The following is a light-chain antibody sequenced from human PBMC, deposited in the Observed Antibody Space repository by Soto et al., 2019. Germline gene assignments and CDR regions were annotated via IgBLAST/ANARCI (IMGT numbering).Light chain of an antibody. J-gene: IGKJ5*01. CDR1: QGINTF. V-gene: IGKV1-9*01. CDR3: QQLNSYPIT. CDR2: AAS. Sequence: IQLTQSPSSLSASVGDRVTITCRASQGINTFLAWYQQKAGKAPKLLIYAASTLQSGVPSRFSGSGSGTDFTLTISSLQSEDFATYYCQQLNSYPITFGQGTRREIK.